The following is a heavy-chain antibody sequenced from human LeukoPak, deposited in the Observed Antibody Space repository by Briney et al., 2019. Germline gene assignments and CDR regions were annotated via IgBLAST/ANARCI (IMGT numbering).Heavy chain of an antibody. CDR3: AGDKTTGGWYEFDY. D-gene: IGHD6-19*01. Sequence: QSGGSLRLSCAASGFTVSSNYMSWVRQGPGKGLECVSVISNDGDTYYADSVKSRFTISRDTSKNTVSLQMNSLRAEDTAVYYCAGDKTTGGWYEFDYWGQGTLVTVSS. J-gene: IGHJ4*02. CDR2: ISNDGDT. V-gene: IGHV3-53*01. CDR1: GFTVSSNY.